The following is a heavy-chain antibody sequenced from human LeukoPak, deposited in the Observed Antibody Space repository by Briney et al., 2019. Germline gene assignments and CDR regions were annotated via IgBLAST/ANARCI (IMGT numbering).Heavy chain of an antibody. CDR1: GYTFTGYY. CDR2: INPNSGGT. Sequence: GASVKVSCKASGYTFTGYYMHWVRQAPGQGLEWMGWINPNSGGTNYAQKFQGRVTMTRDTSISTAYMELSRLRSDDTAVYYCARGSGIVVVVAASIWFDPWGQGTLVTVSS. J-gene: IGHJ5*02. CDR3: ARGSGIVVVVAASIWFDP. V-gene: IGHV1-2*02. D-gene: IGHD2-15*01.